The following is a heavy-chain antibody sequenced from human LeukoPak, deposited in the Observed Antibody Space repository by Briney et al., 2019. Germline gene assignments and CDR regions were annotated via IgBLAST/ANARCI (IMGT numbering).Heavy chain of an antibody. CDR2: IKQDGSEK. Sequence: GGSLRLSCAASGFTFSSYWMSWVRQAPGKGLEWVANIKQDGSEKYYVDSVKGRFTISRDNAKNSLYLQMNSLRAEDTAVYYCASDPLKVATTLGDAFDIWGQGTMVTVSS. D-gene: IGHD5-12*01. CDR1: GFTFSSYW. J-gene: IGHJ3*02. CDR3: ASDPLKVATTLGDAFDI. V-gene: IGHV3-7*01.